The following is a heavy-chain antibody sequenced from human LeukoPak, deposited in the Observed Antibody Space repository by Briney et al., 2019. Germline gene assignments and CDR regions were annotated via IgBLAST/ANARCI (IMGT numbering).Heavy chain of an antibody. V-gene: IGHV3-66*01. CDR2: IYSGVNT. CDR3: ARDRGWFDP. Sequence: PGGSLTLFCAASRLIVSSNYMAWVRQAPGKGLEWVSVIYSGVNTYYADSVKGRFTISRDNSKNTLYLQMNSLRAEDTAVYYCARDRGWFDPWGLGTLVTVSS. J-gene: IGHJ5*02. CDR1: RLIVSSNY.